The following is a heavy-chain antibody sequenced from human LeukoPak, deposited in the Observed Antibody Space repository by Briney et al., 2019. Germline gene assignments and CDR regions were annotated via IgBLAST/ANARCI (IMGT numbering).Heavy chain of an antibody. CDR2: IKQDGSEK. CDR1: GFTFSSYW. D-gene: IGHD1-7*01. V-gene: IGHV3-7*01. CDR3: ARDGENWNYGNFDY. J-gene: IGHJ4*02. Sequence: GGSLRLSCAASGFTFSSYWMSWVRQAPGKGLEWVANIKQDGSEKYYVDSVKGRFTISRDNAKNSPYLQMNSLRAEDTAVYYCARDGENWNYGNFDYWGQGTLVTVSS.